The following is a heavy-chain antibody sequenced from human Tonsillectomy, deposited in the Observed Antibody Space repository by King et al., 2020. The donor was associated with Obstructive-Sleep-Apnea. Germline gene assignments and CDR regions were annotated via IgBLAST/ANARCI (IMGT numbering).Heavy chain of an antibody. CDR1: GFTFNSYW. D-gene: IGHD3-22*01. J-gene: IGHJ4*02. V-gene: IGHV3-74*01. CDR2: IDSDGSSA. CDR3: ARVDSGYYSD. Sequence: VQLVESGGGLVQPGGSLRLSCAASGFTFNSYWMHWVRQVPGKGLVWVSRIDSDGSSANYADSVRGRFTISRDNAKNTLYLQMNSLRAEDTAVYFCARVDSGYYSDWGQGTLVTVSS.